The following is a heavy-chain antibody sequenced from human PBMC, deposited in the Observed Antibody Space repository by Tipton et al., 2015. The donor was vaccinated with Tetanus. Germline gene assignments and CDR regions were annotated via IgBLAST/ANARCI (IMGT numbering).Heavy chain of an antibody. Sequence: TLSLTCTVSGDSISSGGPYWSWIRPFPGKGLEWMGYIHHTGSTYYNPSLKTRIKLSVDTSKNQFSLKLSSVTAADTAVYYCARDRTRYSLSSVASFDIWGQGTMVTVSS. CDR3: ARDRTRYSLSSVASFDI. CDR1: GDSISSGGPY. D-gene: IGHD6-13*01. V-gene: IGHV4-31*03. J-gene: IGHJ3*02. CDR2: IHHTGST.